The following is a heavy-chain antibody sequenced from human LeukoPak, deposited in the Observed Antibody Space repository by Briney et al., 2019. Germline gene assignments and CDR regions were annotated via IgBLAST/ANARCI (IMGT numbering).Heavy chain of an antibody. J-gene: IGHJ4*02. D-gene: IGHD3-22*01. CDR2: INHSGST. CDR3: ARGQTRIYYDSSGYYPGSYFDY. CDR1: GGSFSGYY. Sequence: SETLSLTCAVDGGSFSGYYWSWIRQPPGKGLEWIGEINHSGSTNYNPSLKSRVTISVDTSKNQFSLKLSSVTAADTAVYYCARGQTRIYYDSSGYYPGSYFDYWGQGTLVTVSS. V-gene: IGHV4-34*01.